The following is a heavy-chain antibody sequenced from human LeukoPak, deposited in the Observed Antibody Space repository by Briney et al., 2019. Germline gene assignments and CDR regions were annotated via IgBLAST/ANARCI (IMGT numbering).Heavy chain of an antibody. J-gene: IGHJ4*02. CDR2: ISDSGTT. Sequence: SETLSLTCSVSGVFVSNDFWTWIRHPPGKALEWIGSISDSGTTYYNPPLQSRVSIPLDTSKNQFSLKVKSVTAADTAVYYCASSSQRPAFAYWGQGSLVSVSS. CDR1: GVFVSNDF. V-gene: IGHV4-59*08. CDR3: ASSSQRPAFAY.